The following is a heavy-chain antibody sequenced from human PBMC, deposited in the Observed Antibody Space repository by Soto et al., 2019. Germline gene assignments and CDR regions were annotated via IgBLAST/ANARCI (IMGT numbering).Heavy chain of an antibody. D-gene: IGHD3-10*01. J-gene: IGHJ4*02. Sequence: GGSLRLSCAASGFTFSSYWMHWVRQVPGKGLLWVSRIDEYGSTINYADSVKGRFTISRDNARNTLYLEMNSLRAEDTALYYCTRDIGGKGAYWGPGTLVTVAS. CDR2: IDEYGSTI. CDR3: TRDIGGKGAY. V-gene: IGHV3-74*01. CDR1: GFTFSSYW.